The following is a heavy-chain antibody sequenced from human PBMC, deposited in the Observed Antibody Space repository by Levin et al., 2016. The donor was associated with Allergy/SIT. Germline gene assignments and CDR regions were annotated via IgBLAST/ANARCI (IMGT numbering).Heavy chain of an antibody. CDR3: ARGASTFDS. Sequence: GESLKISCAASEFAFGDYGMSWVRQAPGKGLEWVSGISASGGRTIYADSVKGRFTISRDNSKEMLFLQMNSLRDEDTAVYYCARGASTFDSWGQGTLVTVSS. J-gene: IGHJ4*02. V-gene: IGHV3-23*01. CDR1: EFAFGDYG. CDR2: ISASGGRT.